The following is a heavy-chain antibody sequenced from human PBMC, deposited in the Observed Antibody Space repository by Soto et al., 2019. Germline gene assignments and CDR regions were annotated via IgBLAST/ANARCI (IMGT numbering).Heavy chain of an antibody. Sequence: PETLRHRNSVSGGIPRSRSYYVCCIRQPPGKGLEWIGSIYYSGSTYYNPSLKSRVTISVDTSKNQFSLKLSSVTAADTAVYYCARLQSIAAPLDYWGQGTLVTVS. V-gene: IGHV4-39*01. CDR1: GGIPRSRSYY. CDR3: ARLQSIAAPLDY. CDR2: IYYSGST. J-gene: IGHJ4*02. D-gene: IGHD6-6*01.